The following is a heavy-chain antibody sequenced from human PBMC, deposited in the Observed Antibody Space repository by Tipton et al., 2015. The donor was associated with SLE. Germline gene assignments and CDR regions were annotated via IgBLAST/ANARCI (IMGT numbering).Heavy chain of an antibody. D-gene: IGHD3-10*01. V-gene: IGHV1-18*01. CDR2: TRSHNGDT. CDR1: GYTFSNFG. J-gene: IGHJ3*02. Sequence: QLVQSGAEVKKPGASVKVSCKASGYTFSNFGISWVRQAPGRGLGWMGRTRSHNGDTNYAQKLEGRVTLTTDTSTNTAYMELKNLRPDDTAVYYCAKDRANACPDDAFDIWGQGTMVPVSS. CDR3: AKDRANACPDDAFDI.